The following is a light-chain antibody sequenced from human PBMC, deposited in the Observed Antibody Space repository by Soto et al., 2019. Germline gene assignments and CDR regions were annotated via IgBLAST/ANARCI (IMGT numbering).Light chain of an antibody. CDR1: QSISSY. CDR3: QQSFNTPIT. J-gene: IGKJ1*01. CDR2: AAS. Sequence: DIQMTQSPSSLSASVGDRVTITCRSSQSISSYLNWYQQKPGKAPKLLIYAASSLQSGVPSRFSGSGSGTDFTLTISSLQPEDFATYYCQQSFNTPITFGLGTKVDIK. V-gene: IGKV1-39*01.